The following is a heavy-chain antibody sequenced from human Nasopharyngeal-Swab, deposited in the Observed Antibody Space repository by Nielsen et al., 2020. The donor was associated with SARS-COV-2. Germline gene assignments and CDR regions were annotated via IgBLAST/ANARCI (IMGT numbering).Heavy chain of an antibody. CDR2: FDPEDGET. J-gene: IGHJ5*02. CDR3: ATAPPVAGMGYWFDP. D-gene: IGHD6-19*01. CDR1: GYTLTELS. Sequence: ASVKVSCKVSGYTLTELSMHWVRQAPGKGLEWMGGFDPEDGETIYAQKFQGRVTMTEDTSTDIAYMELSSLRSEDTAVYYCATAPPVAGMGYWFDPWGQGTLVTVSS. V-gene: IGHV1-24*01.